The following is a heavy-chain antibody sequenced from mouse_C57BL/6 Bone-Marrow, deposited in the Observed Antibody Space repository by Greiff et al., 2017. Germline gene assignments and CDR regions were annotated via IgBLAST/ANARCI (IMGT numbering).Heavy chain of an antibody. CDR2: IYPGDGDT. CDR3: ASGGYY. Sequence: VQLQQSGPELVKPGASVKISCKASGYAFSSSWMNWVKQRPGKGLEWIGRIYPGDGDTNYNGKFKGNATLTADKSSSTAYMQLSSLPSEDSAVYFCASGGYYWGQGTTLTVSS. CDR1: GYAFSSSW. V-gene: IGHV1-82*01. J-gene: IGHJ2*01.